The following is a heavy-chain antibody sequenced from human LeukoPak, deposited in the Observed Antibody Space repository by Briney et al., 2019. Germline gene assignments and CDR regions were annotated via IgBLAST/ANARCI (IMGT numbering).Heavy chain of an antibody. D-gene: IGHD2-2*01. J-gene: IGHJ3*01. Sequence: PSETLSLICTVSGVSISSYYWNWIRQPPGKGLERIGYVYYSGSTNYNPSLKSRVTMSVDTSKKHFSLRLSSVTAADTAVYYCARRSQGAYLDAFDLWGQGTMVTVSS. V-gene: IGHV4-59*08. CDR3: ARRSQGAYLDAFDL. CDR2: VYYSGST. CDR1: GVSISSYY.